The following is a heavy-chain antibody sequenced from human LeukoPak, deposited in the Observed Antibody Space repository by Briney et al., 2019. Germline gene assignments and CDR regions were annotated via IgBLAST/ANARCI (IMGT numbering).Heavy chain of an antibody. Sequence: GGSLRLSCAASGSTFSNYGMHWVRQAPCKGLEWVAFIQFDGSNKYYADSVKGRFTISRDNSKNTLYLQMNSLRAEDTAVYYCAKDSGRSFRYYFDYWGQGTLVTVSS. D-gene: IGHD3-10*01. CDR3: AKDSGRSFRYYFDY. CDR2: IQFDGSNK. V-gene: IGHV3-30*02. J-gene: IGHJ4*02. CDR1: GSTFSNYG.